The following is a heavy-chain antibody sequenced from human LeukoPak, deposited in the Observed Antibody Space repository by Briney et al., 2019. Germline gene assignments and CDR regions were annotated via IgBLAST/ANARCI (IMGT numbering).Heavy chain of an antibody. CDR2: IYYSGST. Sequence: NASETLSLTCTVSGGSISSSSYYWGWIRQPPGKWLEWIGSIYYSGSTYYNPSLKSRVTISVDTSKNQFSRKLSSVTAADTAVYYCARHPKEWSSGPADAFDIWGQGTMVTVSS. CDR1: GGSISSSSYY. D-gene: IGHD3-22*01. CDR3: ARHPKEWSSGPADAFDI. J-gene: IGHJ3*02. V-gene: IGHV4-39*01.